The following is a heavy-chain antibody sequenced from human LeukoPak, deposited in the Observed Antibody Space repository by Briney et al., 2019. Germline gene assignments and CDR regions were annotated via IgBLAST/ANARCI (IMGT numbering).Heavy chain of an antibody. D-gene: IGHD2-2*01. J-gene: IGHJ4*02. CDR2: INGDGGWT. CDR1: GNYW. V-gene: IGHV3-74*01. CDR3: VSFYETY. Sequence: KPGGSLRLSCAASGNYWMHWVRQAPGKGLVWVSHINGDGGWTTYADSVKGRFTISKDNAKNTVYLQMNNLRAEGTAVYYCVSFYETYWGRGTLVTVSS.